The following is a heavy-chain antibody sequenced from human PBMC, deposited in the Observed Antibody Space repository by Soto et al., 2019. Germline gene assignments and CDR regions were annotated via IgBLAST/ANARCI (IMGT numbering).Heavy chain of an antibody. D-gene: IGHD3-10*01. CDR3: ARDHGGSAWFGGIYYYFGVDV. CDR2: ISGSSDTI. J-gene: IGHJ6*02. V-gene: IGHV3-48*02. Sequence: EVQLVESGGGLVQPGGSLRLSCAASGFTLSSYNMNWVRQAPGKGLEWVSYISGSSDTIYYADSVKGRFTISRDNAKNSLYLQMDSRRDEDTAVYYCARDHGGSAWFGGIYYYFGVDVWGQGTTVNVSS. CDR1: GFTLSSYN.